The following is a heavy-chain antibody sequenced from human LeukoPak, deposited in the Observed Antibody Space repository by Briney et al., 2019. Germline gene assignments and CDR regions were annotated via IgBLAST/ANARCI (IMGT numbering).Heavy chain of an antibody. CDR1: GYSISSGYY. CDR2: IYHSGST. V-gene: IGHV4-38-2*02. J-gene: IGHJ6*03. Sequence: PSETLSLTCTVSGYSISSGYYWGWIRQPPGKGLEWIGSIYHSGSTYYNPSLKSRVTISVDTSKNQFSLKLTSVTAADTAVYYCARHIGGRYYYYYMDVWGKGTTVTISS. CDR3: ARHIGGRYYYYYMDV. D-gene: IGHD2-21*01.